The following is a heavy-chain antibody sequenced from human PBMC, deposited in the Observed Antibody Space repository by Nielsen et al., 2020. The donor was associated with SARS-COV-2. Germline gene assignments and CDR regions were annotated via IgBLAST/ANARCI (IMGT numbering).Heavy chain of an antibody. J-gene: IGHJ6*02. V-gene: IGHV3-7*01. Sequence: GESLKISCAASGFTFSRSWMTWVRQAPGKGLEWVANIKQDGSEKYYVDSVKGRFTISRDNSKNTLYLQMNSLRAEDTAVYYCAKWGGYAYYYYGMDVWGQGTTVTVSS. CDR1: GFTFSRSW. D-gene: IGHD3-16*01. CDR2: IKQDGSEK. CDR3: AKWGGYAYYYYGMDV.